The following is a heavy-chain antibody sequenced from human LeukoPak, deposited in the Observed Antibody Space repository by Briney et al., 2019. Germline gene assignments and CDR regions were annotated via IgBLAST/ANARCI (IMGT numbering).Heavy chain of an antibody. CDR2: IYSGGST. V-gene: IGHV3-53*01. J-gene: IGHJ4*02. CDR3: ARDQLYYYDSSGPHDY. Sequence: GGSLRLSCAASGFTVSSNYMSWVRQAPGKGLEWVSVIYSGGSTYYADSVKGRFTISRDNAKNSLYLQMNSLRAEDTAVYYCARDQLYYYDSSGPHDYWGQGTLVTVSS. D-gene: IGHD3-22*01. CDR1: GFTVSSNY.